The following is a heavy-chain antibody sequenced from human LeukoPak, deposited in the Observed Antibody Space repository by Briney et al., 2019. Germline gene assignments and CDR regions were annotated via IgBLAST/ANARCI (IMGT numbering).Heavy chain of an antibody. Sequence: PGGSLRLSCAASGFTFSNAWMSWVRQAPGKGLEWVGRIKSKTDGGTTDYAAPVKGRFTISRDDSKNTLYLQTNSLKAEDTAVYYCTTWYYYDSSGFDYWGQGTLVTVSS. CDR1: GFTFSNAW. CDR2: IKSKTDGGTT. V-gene: IGHV3-15*01. D-gene: IGHD3-22*01. CDR3: TTWYYYDSSGFDY. J-gene: IGHJ4*02.